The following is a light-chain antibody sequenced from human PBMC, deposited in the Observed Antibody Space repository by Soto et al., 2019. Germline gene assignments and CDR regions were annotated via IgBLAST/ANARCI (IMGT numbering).Light chain of an antibody. Sequence: EIRLTRSGRTLSWSVGDKITITGRSSQTISTWMAWYQQKPGKAPKLLVYDASTLQSGVASRFSGSGSGTEFTLITSGLRPDDSATYHCQQYTNTKTPLMFGEGTRLEIK. CDR3: QQYTNTKTPLM. V-gene: IGKV1-5*01. J-gene: IGKJ2*01. CDR1: QTISTW. CDR2: DAS.